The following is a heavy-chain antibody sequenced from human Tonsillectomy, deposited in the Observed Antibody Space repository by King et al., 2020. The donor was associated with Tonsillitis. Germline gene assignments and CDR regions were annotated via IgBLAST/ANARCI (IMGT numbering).Heavy chain of an antibody. CDR3: TTDEWS. Sequence: VQLMESGGGLVKPGGSLRLSCAGSGFTFSSGWMSWVRQAPGKGLEWVGRIKAISDGGTTDYPAPVKGRFTISRDDSKNMLYLQMNSLKIEDTGIYYCTTDEWSWGQGTLVTVSA. J-gene: IGHJ5*02. D-gene: IGHD3-3*01. CDR2: IKAISDGGTT. CDR1: GFTFSSGW. V-gene: IGHV3-15*01.